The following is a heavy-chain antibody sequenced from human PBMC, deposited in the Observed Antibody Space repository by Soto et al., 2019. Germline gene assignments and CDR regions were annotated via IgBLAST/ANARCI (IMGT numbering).Heavy chain of an antibody. CDR3: CLDAFDI. CDR1: GFTFTSYA. J-gene: IGHJ3*02. V-gene: IGHV1-3*01. Sequence: QVQLVQSGAEVKKPGASVKVSCKASGFTFTSYAMHWVRQAPGQKLEWMGWINAGNGNTKYSQKCQGRVTITRDSSASTAYMELSSLISEDTSVYYCCLDAFDIWCQGTMVTVSS. CDR2: INAGNGNT.